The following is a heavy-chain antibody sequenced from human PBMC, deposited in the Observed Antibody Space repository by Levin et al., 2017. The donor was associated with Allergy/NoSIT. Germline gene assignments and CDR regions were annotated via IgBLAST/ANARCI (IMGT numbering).Heavy chain of an antibody. Sequence: ESGPTLVKPTQTLTLTCTFSGFSLNRGGMCVAWFRQPPGKALEWLALIDWADDKSYSTSLKTRLTISKDTSKNQVVLTVTNVDPVDTATYYCARIPMNWNTNYYAMDVWGQGTTVTVSS. CDR2: IDWADDK. D-gene: IGHD1/OR15-1a*01. CDR1: GFSLNRGGMC. CDR3: ARIPMNWNTNYYAMDV. V-gene: IGHV2-70*01. J-gene: IGHJ6*02.